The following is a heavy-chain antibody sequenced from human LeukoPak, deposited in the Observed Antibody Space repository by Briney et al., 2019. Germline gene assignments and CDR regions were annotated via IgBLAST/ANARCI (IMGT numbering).Heavy chain of an antibody. V-gene: IGHV1-2*04. CDR3: ARVSHQWLVGFDY. CDR1: GYTFTGYY. CDR2: INPNSGGT. D-gene: IGHD6-19*01. Sequence: ASVKVSCKASGYTFTGYYMHWVRQAPGQGLEGMGWINPNSGGTNYAQKFQGWVTMTRDTSISTAYMELSRLRSDDTAVYYCARVSHQWLVGFDYWGQGTLVTVSS. J-gene: IGHJ4*02.